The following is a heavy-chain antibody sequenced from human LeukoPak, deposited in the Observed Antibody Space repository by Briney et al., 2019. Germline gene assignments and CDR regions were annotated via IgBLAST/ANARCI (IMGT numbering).Heavy chain of an antibody. D-gene: IGHD3-22*01. Sequence: GGSLRLSCAASGFTFSSYSMNWVRQAPGKGLEWVSYISSSSTIYYADSVKGRFTISRDNAKNSLYLQMNSLRAEDTAVYYCARVRSGYYHDYWGQGTLVTVSS. CDR3: ARVRSGYYHDY. V-gene: IGHV3-48*04. J-gene: IGHJ4*02. CDR2: ISSSSTI. CDR1: GFTFSSYS.